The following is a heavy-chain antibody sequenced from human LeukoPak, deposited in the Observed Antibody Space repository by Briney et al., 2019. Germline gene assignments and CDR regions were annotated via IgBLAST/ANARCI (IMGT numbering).Heavy chain of an antibody. D-gene: IGHD2-2*01. CDR3: ARASALDDIVVVPAAIDWFDP. CDR2: ISAYNGNT. V-gene: IGHV1-18*01. CDR1: GYTCTSYG. J-gene: IGHJ5*02. Sequence: ASVKVSCKASGYTCTSYGISWVRQAPGQGLEWMGWISAYNGNTNYAQKLQGRVTMTTDTSTSTAYMELRSLRSDDTAVYYCARASALDDIVVVPAAIDWFDPWGQGTLVTVSS.